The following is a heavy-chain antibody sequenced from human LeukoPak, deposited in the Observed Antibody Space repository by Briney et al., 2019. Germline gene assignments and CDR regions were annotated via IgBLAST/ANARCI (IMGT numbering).Heavy chain of an antibody. J-gene: IGHJ4*02. V-gene: IGHV3-48*03. D-gene: IGHD3-10*01. Sequence: GGSLRLSCAASGFTFSSYEMNWFRQAPEKGLEWVSYISSSGSTIYYADSVKGRFTISRDNAKNSLYLQMNSLRAEDTAVYYCARDGSGSYSFSDYWGQGTLVTVSS. CDR3: ARDGSGSYSFSDY. CDR1: GFTFSSYE. CDR2: ISSSGSTI.